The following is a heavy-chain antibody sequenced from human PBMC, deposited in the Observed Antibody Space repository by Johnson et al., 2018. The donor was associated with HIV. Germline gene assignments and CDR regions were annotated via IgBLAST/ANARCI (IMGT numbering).Heavy chain of an antibody. CDR3: AKVTPYSSSSSAFDI. V-gene: IGHV3-74*02. J-gene: IGHJ3*02. D-gene: IGHD6-6*01. CDR1: GFTFSSYW. Sequence: VQLVESGGGLVQPGGSLRLSCAASGFTFSSYWMHWVRQAPGKGLEWVSVIYSGGSTYYADSVKGRFTISRDNAKNSLYLQMNSLRAEDTALYYCAKVTPYSSSSSAFDIWGQGTMVTVSS. CDR2: IYSGGST.